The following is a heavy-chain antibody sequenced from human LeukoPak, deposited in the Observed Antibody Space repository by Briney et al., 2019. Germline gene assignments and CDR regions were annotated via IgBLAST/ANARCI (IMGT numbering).Heavy chain of an antibody. D-gene: IGHD5-24*01. J-gene: IGHJ6*03. CDR2: ISWDGGST. V-gene: IGHV3-43D*03. CDR1: GFTFDDYA. Sequence: GGSLRLSCAASGFTFDDYAMHWVRQAPGKGLEWVSLISWDGGSTYYADSVKGRFTISRDNSKNSLYLQMNSLRAEDTALYYCAKDGPERWLQSDLYYYYMDVWGKGTTVTASS. CDR3: AKDGPERWLQSDLYYYYMDV.